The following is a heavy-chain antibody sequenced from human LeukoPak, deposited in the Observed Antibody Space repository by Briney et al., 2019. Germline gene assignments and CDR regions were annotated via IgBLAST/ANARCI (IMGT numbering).Heavy chain of an antibody. D-gene: IGHD5-18*01. CDR2: ISGDGGST. J-gene: IGHJ4*02. CDR3: AKDHGYSYGIDY. CDR1: GFSLSGYW. Sequence: GGSLRLSCAASGFSLSGYWMHWVRQAPGKGLEWVSLISGDGGSTYYTDSAKGRFTISRDSSKNSLSLQMNSLTTEDTALYYCAKDHGYSYGIDYWGQGTLVTVSS. V-gene: IGHV3-43*02.